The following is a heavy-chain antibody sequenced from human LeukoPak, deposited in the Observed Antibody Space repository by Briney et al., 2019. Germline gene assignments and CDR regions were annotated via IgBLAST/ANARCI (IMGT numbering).Heavy chain of an antibody. V-gene: IGHV1-18*01. CDR2: ISAYNGNT. CDR1: GYTFSSYG. CDR3: ARADTAMVAPYYYYYMDV. J-gene: IGHJ6*03. D-gene: IGHD5-18*01. Sequence: ASVKVSCKASGYTFSSYGISWVRQAPGQGLEWMGWISAYNGNTNYAQKLQGRVTMTKDTSTSKAYMELRSLRSDDTAVYYCARADTAMVAPYYYYYMDVWGKGTTVTVSS.